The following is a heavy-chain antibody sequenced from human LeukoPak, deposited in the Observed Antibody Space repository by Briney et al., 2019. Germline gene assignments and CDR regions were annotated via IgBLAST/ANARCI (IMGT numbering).Heavy chain of an antibody. V-gene: IGHV1-46*01. CDR2: IYPRDGST. J-gene: IGHJ4*02. CDR3: ARDQEGFDY. CDR1: GYTFTSNY. Sequence: ASVKVSRKASGYTFTSNYIHWGRQAPGQGLEWMGMIYPRDGSTSYAQKFQGRVTVTRDTSTSTVHMELSGLRSEDTAVYYCARDQEGFDYWGQGTLVTVSS.